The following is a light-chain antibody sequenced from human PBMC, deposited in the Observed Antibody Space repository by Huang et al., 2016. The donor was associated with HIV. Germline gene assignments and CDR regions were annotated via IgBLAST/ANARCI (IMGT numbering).Light chain of an antibody. V-gene: IGKV1-39*01. CDR2: AAS. CDR1: QNIDNY. Sequence: DMQVTQSPSSLSASVGDRVTITCRASQNIDNYLNGYQQKSGKAPKLLIYAASNLQSGVSSRFSGRRSGTDFTLTISRLQREDFATYYCQQSSRTPYTFGQGTRLEIK. J-gene: IGKJ2*01. CDR3: QQSSRTPYT.